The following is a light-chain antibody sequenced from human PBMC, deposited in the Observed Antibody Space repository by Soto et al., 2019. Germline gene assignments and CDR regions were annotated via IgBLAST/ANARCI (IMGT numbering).Light chain of an antibody. V-gene: IGKV3-15*01. J-gene: IGKJ1*01. CDR1: QSVNSN. CDR2: GAS. Sequence: EIVMTQSPATLSVSPGERATLSCRASQSVNSNLAWYQQKPGQAPRLLIFGASTRATATPARFSGSGSGTEFTLPLSRLQAEDFAVYSCQQYKDWPPRTFGQGTKVEIK. CDR3: QQYKDWPPRT.